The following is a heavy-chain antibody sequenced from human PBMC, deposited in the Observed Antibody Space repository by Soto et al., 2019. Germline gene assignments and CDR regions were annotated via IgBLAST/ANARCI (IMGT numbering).Heavy chain of an antibody. D-gene: IGHD2-21*02. Sequence: PGGSLRLSCAASGFTFSSYAMSWVRQAPGKGLEWVSTISGSGGGADYADSVKGRFTISRDNPQNTLYLEMNSLRAEDTAIYYCARDRFQGVVTVSIFVPWVQGTLVTVSS. J-gene: IGHJ5*02. CDR3: ARDRFQGVVTVSIFVP. CDR1: GFTFSSYA. CDR2: ISGSGGGA. V-gene: IGHV3-23*01.